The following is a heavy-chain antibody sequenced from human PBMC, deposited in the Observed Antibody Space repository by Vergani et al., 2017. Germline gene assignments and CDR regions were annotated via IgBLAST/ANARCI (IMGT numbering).Heavy chain of an antibody. CDR2: TWYDGNNK. CDR1: GFTFNQYG. J-gene: IGHJ5*02. D-gene: IGHD1-14*01. CDR3: ARDLRLLYNRFDP. V-gene: IGHV3-33*01. Sequence: QVQLLESGGGVFRPGRSLRLSCAASGFTFNQYGMHWVRQAPGKGLEWVAVTWYDGNNKQYADSVKGRFTISRDNSKSTMYLQMNSLRDEDTGVYYCARDLRLLYNRFDPWGRGTLVTVSS.